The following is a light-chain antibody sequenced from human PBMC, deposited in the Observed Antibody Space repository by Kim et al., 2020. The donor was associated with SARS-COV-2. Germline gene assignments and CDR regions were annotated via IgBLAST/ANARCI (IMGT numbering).Light chain of an antibody. CDR3: NSRESSGDDWV. CDR1: SLRSFY. V-gene: IGLV3-19*01. Sequence: ALGQTVRITCQGDSLRSFYANWYQQRPGQAPVLVIYANNKRPSGIPDRFSGSSSGNTASLTITGAQAEDEADYYCNSRESSGDDWVFGGGTQLTVL. CDR2: ANN. J-gene: IGLJ3*02.